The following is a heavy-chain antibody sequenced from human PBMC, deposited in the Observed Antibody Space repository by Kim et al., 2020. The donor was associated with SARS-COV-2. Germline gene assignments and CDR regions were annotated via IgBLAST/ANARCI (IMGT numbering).Heavy chain of an antibody. Sequence: GGSLRLSCVASGFTFSSYSMNWVRQAPGKGLEWVSSISTSGSYIFYADSVKGRFTISRDNAKNSLYLQMNSLRAEDTAVYFCARDVGDFWSGYYRGDDYYGMDVWGQGTTVTVSS. J-gene: IGHJ6*02. D-gene: IGHD3-3*01. CDR1: GFTFSSYS. CDR3: ARDVGDFWSGYYRGDDYYGMDV. CDR2: ISTSGSYI. V-gene: IGHV3-21*01.